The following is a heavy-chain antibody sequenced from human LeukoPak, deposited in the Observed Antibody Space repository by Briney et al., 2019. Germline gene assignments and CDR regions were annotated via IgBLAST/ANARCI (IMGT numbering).Heavy chain of an antibody. CDR1: GGSFRGYY. CDR2: INHSGST. J-gene: IGHJ4*02. D-gene: IGHD2-2*02. Sequence: PSETLSLTCAVYGGSFRGYYWSWIRQPPGKGLEWIGEINHSGSTNYNPSLKSRVTRSVDTSKNQFSLKLSSVTAADTAVYYCARSLRAAIPGTDYWGQGTLVTVSS. V-gene: IGHV4-34*01. CDR3: ARSLRAAIPGTDY.